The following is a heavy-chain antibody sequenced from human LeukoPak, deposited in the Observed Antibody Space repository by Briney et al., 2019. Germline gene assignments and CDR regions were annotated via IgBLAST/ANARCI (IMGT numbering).Heavy chain of an antibody. V-gene: IGHV4-30-4*01. J-gene: IGHJ4*02. CDR3: AREVNNDYGDRRGFDY. CDR1: GGSISSGDYY. Sequence: SQTLSLTCTVSGGSISSGDYYWSWIRQPPGTGLEWIGYIYYSGSTYYNPSLKSRVTISVDTSKNQFSLKLSSVTAADTAVYYCAREVNNDYGDRRGFDYWGQGTLVTVSS. D-gene: IGHD4-17*01. CDR2: IYYSGST.